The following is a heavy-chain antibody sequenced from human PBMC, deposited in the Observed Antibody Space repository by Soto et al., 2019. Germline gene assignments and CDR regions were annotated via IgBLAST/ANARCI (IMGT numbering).Heavy chain of an antibody. CDR2: IYSTGNT. J-gene: IGHJ5*02. V-gene: IGHV4-38-2*02. D-gene: IGHD3-10*01. CDR1: GDSIRSSSY. CDR3: ARDRRLITMVRGVSLWFDP. Sequence: SETLSLTCTVSGDSIRSSSYWGWIRQPPGKGLEWIGSIYSTGNTYYNPSLNSQVTISVDTSKNQFSLKLSSVTAADTAVYYCARDRRLITMVRGVSLWFDPWGQGTLVTVSS.